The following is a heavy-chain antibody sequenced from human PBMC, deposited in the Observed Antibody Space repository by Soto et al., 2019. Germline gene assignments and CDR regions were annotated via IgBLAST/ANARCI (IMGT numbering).Heavy chain of an antibody. V-gene: IGHV3-30-3*01. CDR1: GFTFSSYA. CDR2: ISYDGSNK. D-gene: IGHD3-22*01. Sequence: QVQLVESGGGVVQPGRSLRLSCAASGFTFSSYAMHWVRQAPGKGLEWVAVISYDGSNKYYADSVKGRFTISRDNSKNTLYLQMNSLRAEDTAVYYCARAGSSGYFRDFDHWGQGTLVTVSS. CDR3: ARAGSSGYFRDFDH. J-gene: IGHJ4*02.